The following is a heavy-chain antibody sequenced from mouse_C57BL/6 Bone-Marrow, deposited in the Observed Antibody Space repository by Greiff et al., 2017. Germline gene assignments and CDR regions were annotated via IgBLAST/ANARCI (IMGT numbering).Heavy chain of an antibody. CDR3: AREGNWEGVLDY. CDR1: GYSITSGYY. Sequence: DVKLVESGPGLVKPSQSLSLTCSVTGYSITSGYYWNWIRQFPGNKLEWMGYISYDGSNNYNPSLKNRISITRDTSKNQFFLKLNSVTTEDTATYYCAREGNWEGVLDYWGQGTTLTVSS. V-gene: IGHV3-6*01. J-gene: IGHJ2*01. CDR2: ISYDGSN. D-gene: IGHD4-1*01.